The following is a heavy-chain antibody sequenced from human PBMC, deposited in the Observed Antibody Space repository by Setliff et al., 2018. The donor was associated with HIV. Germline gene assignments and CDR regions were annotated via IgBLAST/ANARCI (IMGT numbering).Heavy chain of an antibody. J-gene: IGHJ4*02. V-gene: IGHV4-4*07. CDR3: ARQTATGTSATFDS. D-gene: IGHD2-21*02. CDR2: THASGTT. Sequence: NLSETLSLTCTVSGGSISGDFWTWIRQPAGEGLEWIGRTHASGTTQCEPSLKNRCSMSIDTSKNQFSLKLSSVTAADTAVYYCARQTATGTSATFDSWGQGSLVTVSS. CDR1: GGSISGDF.